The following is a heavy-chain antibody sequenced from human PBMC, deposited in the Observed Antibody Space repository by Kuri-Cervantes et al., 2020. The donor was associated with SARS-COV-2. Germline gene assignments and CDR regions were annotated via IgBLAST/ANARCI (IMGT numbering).Heavy chain of an antibody. V-gene: IGHV1-46*01. CDR1: GYTFTGYY. CDR2: INPSGGST. Sequence: ASVKVSCKASGYTFTGYYMHWVRQAPGQGLEWMGIINPSGGSTSYAQKFQGRVTMTRDTSTSTVYMELSSLRSEDTAVYYGAREDLGFGARGAFDIWGQGTMVTVSS. CDR3: AREDLGFGARGAFDI. D-gene: IGHD3-10*01. J-gene: IGHJ3*02.